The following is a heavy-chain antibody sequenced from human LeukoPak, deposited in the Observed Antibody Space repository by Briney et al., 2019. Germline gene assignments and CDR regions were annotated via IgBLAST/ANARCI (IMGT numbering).Heavy chain of an antibody. J-gene: IGHJ5*02. V-gene: IGHV4-39*07. CDR3: ARDPSGHLVRGRWFDP. CDR2: IYYGGIT. D-gene: IGHD6-6*01. CDR1: GDSISGFY. Sequence: PSETLSLTCTVSGDSISGFYWGWIRQPPGKGLEWIGSIYYGGITYYNPSLKSRVTISVDTSKNQFSLKVSSVTAADTAVYYCARDPSGHLVRGRWFDPWGQGTLVTVSS.